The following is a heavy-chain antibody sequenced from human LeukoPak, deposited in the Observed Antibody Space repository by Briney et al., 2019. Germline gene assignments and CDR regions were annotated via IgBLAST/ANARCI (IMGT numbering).Heavy chain of an antibody. CDR3: ARGITMKSSAAFYI. CDR1: GFTFSNYE. Sequence: GGSLRLSCVASGFTFSNYEMNWVRQAPGQGLEWVAFVSSGGGSGATKSYADSVKGRFTISRDNAKKSLYLQVNSLRAEDTAVYYCARGITMKSSAAFYIWGQGTMVTVSS. J-gene: IGHJ3*02. D-gene: IGHD3-3*01. CDR2: VSSGGGSGATK. V-gene: IGHV3-48*03.